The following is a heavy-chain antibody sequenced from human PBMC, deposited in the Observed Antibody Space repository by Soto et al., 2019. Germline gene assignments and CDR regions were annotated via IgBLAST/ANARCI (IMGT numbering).Heavy chain of an antibody. Sequence: GGSLRLSCAASGFTFSSYAMSWVRQAPGKGLEWVSAISGSGGSTYYADSVKGRFTISRDNSKNTLYLQMNSLRAEDTAVYYCAKVQHDYIWGSYRYTKAHFDYWGQGTLVTGSS. J-gene: IGHJ4*02. CDR2: ISGSGGST. D-gene: IGHD3-16*02. CDR3: AKVQHDYIWGSYRYTKAHFDY. V-gene: IGHV3-23*01. CDR1: GFTFSSYA.